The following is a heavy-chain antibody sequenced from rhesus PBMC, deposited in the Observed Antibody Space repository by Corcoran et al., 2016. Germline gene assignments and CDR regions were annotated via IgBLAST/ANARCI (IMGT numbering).Heavy chain of an antibody. CDR1: GFTFSSYD. V-gene: IGHV3-136*01. CDR3: TSECDGYFDY. J-gene: IGHJ4*01. Sequence: EVQLVESGGGLVQPGGSLRLSCAASGFTFSSYDMSWVRQAPGKGLEWVYYISSTGKTTYYAESVKGRFTISRDNAKNSLSLQMSSLRAEDTAVDYCTSECDGYFDYWGQGVLVTVSS. CDR2: ISSTGKTT.